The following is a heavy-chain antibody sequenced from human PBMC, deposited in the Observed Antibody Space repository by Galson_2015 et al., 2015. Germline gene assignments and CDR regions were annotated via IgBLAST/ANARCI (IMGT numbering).Heavy chain of an antibody. V-gene: IGHV3-33*01. CDR2: IWYDGSNK. Sequence: SLRLSCAASGFTFSRYGMHWVRQAPGKGLERAADIWYDGSNKYYADSVKGRSTISRDNSKNTLYLQMNSLRAEDTAVYYCARDSSSSFDYWGQGTLVTVSS. CDR1: GFTFSRYG. J-gene: IGHJ4*02. D-gene: IGHD6-6*01. CDR3: ARDSSSSFDY.